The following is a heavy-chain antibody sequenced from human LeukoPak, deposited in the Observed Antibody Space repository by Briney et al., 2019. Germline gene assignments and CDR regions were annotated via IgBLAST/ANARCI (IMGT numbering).Heavy chain of an antibody. CDR2: IYNSEST. D-gene: IGHD6-13*01. Sequence: SETLSLTCTVSGGSISGYYWSWIRQPPGKGLEWIGYIYNSESTNYNPSLRSRVTISADPSKNQFSLKLSSVTAADTAVYFCARLLVPAAATSFDYWGQGTLVTVSS. CDR1: GGSISGYY. J-gene: IGHJ4*02. V-gene: IGHV4-59*08. CDR3: ARLLVPAAATSFDY.